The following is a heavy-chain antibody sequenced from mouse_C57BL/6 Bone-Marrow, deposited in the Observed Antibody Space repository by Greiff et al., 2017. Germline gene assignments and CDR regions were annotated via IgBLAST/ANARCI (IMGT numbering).Heavy chain of an antibody. Sequence: VQLQQSGAELVRPGASVKLSCTASGFNIKDDYMHWVKQRPEQGMEWIGWIDPENGDTEYASKFQGKATITADTSSNTAYLQLSSLTSEDTAVYYCTTWWFAYWGQGTLVTVSA. CDR2: IDPENGDT. CDR1: GFNIKDDY. J-gene: IGHJ3*01. V-gene: IGHV14-4*01. CDR3: TTWWFAY.